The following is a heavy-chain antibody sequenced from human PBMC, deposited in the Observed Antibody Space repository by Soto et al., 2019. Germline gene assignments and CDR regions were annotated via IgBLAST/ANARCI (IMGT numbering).Heavy chain of an antibody. Sequence: SVKVSCKASGGTFSSYSITWVRQAPGQGLEWMGRFIPVLGTTNHAQKFQGRITITADRSTATAYMELNSLTSDDTAVYYCASDPLFGIAAAGTLNNWGQGTLVTVSS. J-gene: IGHJ4*02. CDR1: GGTFSSYS. CDR3: ASDPLFGIAAAGTLNN. D-gene: IGHD6-13*01. CDR2: FIPVLGTT. V-gene: IGHV1-69*08.